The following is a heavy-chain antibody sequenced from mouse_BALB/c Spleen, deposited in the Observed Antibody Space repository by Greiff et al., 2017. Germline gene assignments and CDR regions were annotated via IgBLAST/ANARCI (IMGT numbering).Heavy chain of an antibody. CDR2: IWAGGST. CDR3: ARDTNWDRGGGFAY. D-gene: IGHD4-1*01. V-gene: IGHV2-9*02. J-gene: IGHJ3*01. CDR1: GFSLTSYG. Sequence: VKLMESGPGLVAPSQSLSITCTVSGFSLTSYGVHWVRQPPGKGLEWLGVIWAGGSTNYNSALMSRLSISKDNSKSQVFLKMNSLQTDDTAMYYCARDTNWDRGGGFAYWGQGTLVTVSA.